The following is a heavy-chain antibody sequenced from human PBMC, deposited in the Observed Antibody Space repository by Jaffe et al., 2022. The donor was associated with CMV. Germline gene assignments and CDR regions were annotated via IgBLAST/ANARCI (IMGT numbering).Heavy chain of an antibody. CDR2: INPNSGGT. CDR3: ARDRYSSSWARSWFDP. J-gene: IGHJ5*02. D-gene: IGHD6-13*01. Sequence: QVQLVQSGAEVKKPGASVKVSCKASGYTFTGYYMHWVRQAPGQGLEWMGWINPNSGGTNYAQKFQGRVTMTRDTSISTAYMELSRLRSDDTAVYYCARDRYSSSWARSWFDPWGQGTLVTVSS. V-gene: IGHV1-2*02. CDR1: GYTFTGYY.